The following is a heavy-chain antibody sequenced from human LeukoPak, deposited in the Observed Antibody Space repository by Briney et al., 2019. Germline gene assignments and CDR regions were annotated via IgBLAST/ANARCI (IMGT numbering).Heavy chain of an antibody. CDR3: VRDRRRYTGSPFYFDS. V-gene: IGHV3-66*01. CDR2: IFTDTST. D-gene: IGHD1-26*01. J-gene: IGHJ4*02. Sequence: GGSLRLSCAASGFPVATKYMNWVRQAPGKGLEWVSVIFTDTSTYYADSVKDRFTITRDNSKNTLYLHMTSLRAEDAAVYYCVRDRRRYTGSPFYFDSWGQGTLVTVSS. CDR1: GFPVATKY.